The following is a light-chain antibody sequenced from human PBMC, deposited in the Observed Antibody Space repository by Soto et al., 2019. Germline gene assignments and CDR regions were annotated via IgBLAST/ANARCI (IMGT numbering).Light chain of an antibody. CDR3: QQSYSTPYT. Sequence: DIQMTQSPSSLSASVGDRVTITCRASQSISSYLNWYQQKPGKAPKLLIYAASSLQSGVPSRFSGSGSGTDFTLTISSLQPEDFATYYCQQSYSTPYTFGQGTKLHIK. J-gene: IGKJ2*01. CDR2: AAS. V-gene: IGKV1-39*01. CDR1: QSISSY.